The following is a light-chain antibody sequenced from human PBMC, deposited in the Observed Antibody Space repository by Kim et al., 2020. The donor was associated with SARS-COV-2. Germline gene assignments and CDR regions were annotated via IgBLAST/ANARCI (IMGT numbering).Light chain of an antibody. CDR3: QQYYTAPYT. V-gene: IGKV4-1*01. Sequence: ATINCKSSQSLLYCSNNKHYLAWYQHKPGQPPKLLISWASARESGVPDRFSGRGSGTDFTLTISSLQAEDVAVYYCQQYYTAPYTFGQGTKLEIK. J-gene: IGKJ2*01. CDR1: QSLLYCSNNKHY. CDR2: WAS.